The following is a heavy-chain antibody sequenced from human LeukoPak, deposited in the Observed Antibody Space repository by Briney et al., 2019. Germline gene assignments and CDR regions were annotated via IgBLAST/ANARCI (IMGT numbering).Heavy chain of an antibody. Sequence: GGSLRLSCAASGFTFSSYCMNWVRQAPGKGPEWVSSISRRSNYIYYADSVKGRFTISRDNAKNSLYLQMNSLRAEDTAVYYCARDRAWNYFDYWGQGTLVTVSS. J-gene: IGHJ4*02. CDR2: ISRRSNYI. V-gene: IGHV3-21*01. D-gene: IGHD3-3*01. CDR1: GFTFSSYC. CDR3: ARDRAWNYFDY.